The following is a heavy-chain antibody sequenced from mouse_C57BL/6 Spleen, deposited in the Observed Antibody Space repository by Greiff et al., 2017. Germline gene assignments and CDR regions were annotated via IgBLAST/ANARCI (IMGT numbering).Heavy chain of an antibody. D-gene: IGHD2-4*01. J-gene: IGHJ4*01. CDR2: INPSNGGT. CDR3: ARGATIYYDYDEGNYYAMDY. Sequence: QVQLQQPGTELVKPGASVKLSCKASGYTFTSYWMHWVKQRPGQGLEWIGNINPSNGGTNYNEKFKSKATLTVDKSSSTAYMQLSSLTSEDSAVYYCARGATIYYDYDEGNYYAMDYWGQGTSVTVSS. CDR1: GYTFTSYW. V-gene: IGHV1-53*01.